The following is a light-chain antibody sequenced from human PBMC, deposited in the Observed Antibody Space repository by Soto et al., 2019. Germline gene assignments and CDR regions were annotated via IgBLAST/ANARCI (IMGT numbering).Light chain of an antibody. CDR2: DVS. CDR1: SSDVVGYNY. V-gene: IGLV2-14*01. J-gene: IGLJ1*01. Sequence: QSALTQPASVSGSPGQSITISCTGTSSDVVGYNYVSWYQQHPGKAPKLMIYDVSNRPSGVSNRFSGSKSGNTASLTISGLQAEDEADYYCSSYTSSSILPYVFGTGTKVTV. CDR3: SSYTSSSILPYV.